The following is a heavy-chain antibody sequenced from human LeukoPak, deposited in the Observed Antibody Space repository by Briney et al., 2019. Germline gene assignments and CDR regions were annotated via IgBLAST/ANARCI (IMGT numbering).Heavy chain of an antibody. Sequence: KPSETLSLTCAVSGGSISSGGYSWSWIRQPPGKGLEWIGYIYHSGSTYYNPSLKSRVTISVDRSKNQFSLKLSSVTAADTAVYYCAYNSGSYFNDAFDIWGQGTMVTVSS. CDR2: IYHSGST. D-gene: IGHD1-26*01. J-gene: IGHJ3*02. CDR3: AYNSGSYFNDAFDI. V-gene: IGHV4-30-2*01. CDR1: GGSISSGGYS.